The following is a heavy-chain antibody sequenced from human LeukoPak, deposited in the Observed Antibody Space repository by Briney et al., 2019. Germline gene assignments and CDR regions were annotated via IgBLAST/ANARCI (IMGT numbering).Heavy chain of an antibody. Sequence: GGSLRLSCAASGFSFSDYGMNWVRRAPGKGLEWLSHINSNGTVISYADSVKGRFTISRDTAKSSLYLQMNSLQIEDTAIYFCARDPDGDYDFDYWGQGTLVTVSS. D-gene: IGHD4-17*01. CDR2: INSNGTVI. CDR1: GFSFSDYG. CDR3: ARDPDGDYDFDY. V-gene: IGHV3-48*01. J-gene: IGHJ4*02.